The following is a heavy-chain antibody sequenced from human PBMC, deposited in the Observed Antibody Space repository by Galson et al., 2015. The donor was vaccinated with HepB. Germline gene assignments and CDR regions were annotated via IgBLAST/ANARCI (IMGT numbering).Heavy chain of an antibody. Sequence: SLRLSCAASGFTFSSYGMHWVRQAPGNGLEWVAFIRYDGSNKYYADSAKGRFTISRDNSKSTVYLQMNSLRAEDTAVYYCAKDPYYYGSGSYSVDYWGQGTLVTVSS. D-gene: IGHD3-10*01. J-gene: IGHJ4*02. CDR2: IRYDGSNK. V-gene: IGHV3-30*02. CDR1: GFTFSSYG. CDR3: AKDPYYYGSGSYSVDY.